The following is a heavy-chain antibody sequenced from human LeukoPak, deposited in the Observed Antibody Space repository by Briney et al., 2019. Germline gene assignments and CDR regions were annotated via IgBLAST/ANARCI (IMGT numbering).Heavy chain of an antibody. CDR3: VRQGGRGGSIWGSSDC. CDR1: GYKFTSFW. J-gene: IGHJ4*02. Sequence: GESLKISCKASGYKFTSFWIGWVRQMPGKGLEWMAMIYPGDSDTRYNPSFEGQVTISADQSVSNVYLQWNSLKASDTAMYYCVRQGGRGGSIWGSSDCWSQGTLVIVSS. V-gene: IGHV5-51*01. D-gene: IGHD3-16*01. CDR2: IYPGDSDT.